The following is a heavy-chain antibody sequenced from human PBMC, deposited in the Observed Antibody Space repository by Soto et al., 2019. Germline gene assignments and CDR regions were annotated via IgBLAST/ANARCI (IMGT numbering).Heavy chain of an antibody. J-gene: IGHJ4*02. CDR2: IYYSGST. V-gene: IGHV4-59*01. Sequence: SETLPLTCTVSGGSFSSYYWRWIRQPPGKGLEWIGYIYYSGSTNYNPSLKSRVTISVDTSKNQFSLKLSSVTAADTAVYYCARGNYYDSSGYYDYWGQGTLVTVSS. D-gene: IGHD3-22*01. CDR3: ARGNYYDSSGYYDY. CDR1: GGSFSSYY.